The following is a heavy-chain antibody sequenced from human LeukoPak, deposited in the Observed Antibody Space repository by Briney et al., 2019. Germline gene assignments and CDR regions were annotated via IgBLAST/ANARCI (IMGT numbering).Heavy chain of an antibody. Sequence: GGSLRLSCAASGFTFSTYSMNWVRQAPGKGLEWVSSISSSTTTIYYADSVKGRFTISRDNAKNSLYLQMNSLRAEDTAVYYCNILRFLEWAGGWFDSWGQGTLVTVSS. CDR1: GFTFSTYS. V-gene: IGHV3-48*01. CDR2: ISSSTTTI. J-gene: IGHJ5*01. CDR3: NILRFLEWAGGWFDS. D-gene: IGHD3-3*01.